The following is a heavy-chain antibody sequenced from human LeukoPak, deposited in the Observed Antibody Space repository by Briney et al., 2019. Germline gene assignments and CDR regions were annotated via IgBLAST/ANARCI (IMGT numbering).Heavy chain of an antibody. J-gene: IGHJ6*03. D-gene: IGHD2-2*01. CDR3: ARVVVVPAAPRGGTLYMDV. CDR1: GASISSGSYY. V-gene: IGHV4-61*02. Sequence: SETLSLTCTVSGASISSGSYYWSWIRQPAGKGLEWVGRISSSESTNYNPSLKSRVSISADTSKNQFSLKLSSVTAADTAVYYCARVVVVPAAPRGGTLYMDVWGKGTTVTVSS. CDR2: ISSSEST.